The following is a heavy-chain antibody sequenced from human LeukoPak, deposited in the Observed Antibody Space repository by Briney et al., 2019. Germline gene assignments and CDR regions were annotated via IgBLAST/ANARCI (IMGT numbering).Heavy chain of an antibody. Sequence: GGSLRLSCAASGFTFDDYTMSWVRQAPGKGLEWVSGINWNGGSTGYVDSVKGRFTISRDNAKNSLYLQMNSLRAEDTAVYYCARARITMVRGVPYFDYWGQGTLVTVSS. CDR3: ARARITMVRGVPYFDY. V-gene: IGHV3-20*04. CDR2: INWNGGST. D-gene: IGHD3-10*01. CDR1: GFTFDDYT. J-gene: IGHJ4*02.